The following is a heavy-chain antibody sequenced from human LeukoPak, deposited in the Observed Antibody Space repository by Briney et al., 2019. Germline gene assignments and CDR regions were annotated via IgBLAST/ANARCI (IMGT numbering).Heavy chain of an antibody. CDR1: GFTFSGFG. Sequence: GGSLRLSCAASGFTFSGFGMSWVRRAPGKGLEWLSYISSSSTNIYYADSVKGRFTISRDNAKNSLYLQMNSLRDEDTAVYYCARDSSSTWYVSYGMDVWGQGTTVTVSS. CDR2: ISSSSTNI. D-gene: IGHD6-13*01. CDR3: ARDSSSTWYVSYGMDV. V-gene: IGHV3-48*02. J-gene: IGHJ6*02.